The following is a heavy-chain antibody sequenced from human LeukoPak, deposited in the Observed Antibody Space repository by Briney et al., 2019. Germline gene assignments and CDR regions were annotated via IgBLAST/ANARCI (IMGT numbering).Heavy chain of an antibody. CDR3: ARDIAAAGTSGFDY. CDR2: IWYDGSNK. J-gene: IGHJ4*02. V-gene: IGHV3-33*08. CDR1: GFTFSSYD. D-gene: IGHD6-13*01. Sequence: PGGSLRLSCAASGFTFSSYDMHWVRQAPGKGLEWVAVIWYDGSNKYYADSVKGRFTISRDNSKNTLYLQMNSLRAEDTAVYYCARDIAAAGTSGFDYWGQGTLVTVSS.